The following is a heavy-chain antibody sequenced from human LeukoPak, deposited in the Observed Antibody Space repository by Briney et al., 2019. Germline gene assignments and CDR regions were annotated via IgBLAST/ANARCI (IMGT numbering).Heavy chain of an antibody. CDR3: ARDHLYYDISGPRFDY. CDR1: GFTFSSHW. J-gene: IGHJ4*02. CDR2: IKQDGSDK. Sequence: PGGSLRLSCAASGFTFSSHWMAWVRQAPGKGLEWVANIKQDGSDKYYLDSMKGRLTISRDNAKNSLYLQMSSLRAEDTAVYYCARDHLYYDISGPRFDYWGQGTRVTVSS. D-gene: IGHD3-9*01. V-gene: IGHV3-7*01.